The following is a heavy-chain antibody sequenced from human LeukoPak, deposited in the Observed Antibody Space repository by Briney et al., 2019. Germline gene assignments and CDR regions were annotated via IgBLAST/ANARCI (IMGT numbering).Heavy chain of an antibody. CDR3: VIWWA. CDR1: GFSVGDDF. D-gene: IGHD1-26*01. CDR2: IYSGGST. V-gene: IGHV3-66*01. Sequence: GGSLRLSCAASGFSVGDDFMSWVRQAPGKGLEWVSLIYSGGSTSYADSVKGRFTISRDSSKNTLYLQIQTLRAEDTAVYYCVIWWAWGQGTLVTVSS. J-gene: IGHJ5*02.